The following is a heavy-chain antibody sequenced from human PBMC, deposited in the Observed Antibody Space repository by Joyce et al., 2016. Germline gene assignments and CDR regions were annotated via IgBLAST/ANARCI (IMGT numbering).Heavy chain of an antibody. J-gene: IGHJ3*02. D-gene: IGHD3-10*02. V-gene: IGHV3-48*02. CDR1: GFTLGDFG. CDR3: VRDYVFAFDI. Sequence: EAQLVESGGDLVQPGGSLRLSCAATGFTLGDFGMNWVRQAPRNGLEWISYIPRTRDLATYADSVRGRFTISRDNAKNSLYLQMNSLGDGDTAVYFCVRDYVFAFDIWGQGTVVSVS. CDR2: IPRTRDLA.